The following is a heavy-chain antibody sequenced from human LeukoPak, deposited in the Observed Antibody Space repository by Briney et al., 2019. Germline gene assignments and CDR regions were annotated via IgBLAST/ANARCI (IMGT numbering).Heavy chain of an antibody. V-gene: IGHV3-7*05. CDR3: ARDSRGYPY. J-gene: IGHJ4*02. Sequence: GGPLRLSCAASGLTLSNYWMTWVRQAPGKGLEWVANINQDGSEKNYVDSVKGRFTISRDNAKNSLYLEMNSLRAEDMGVYYCARDSRGYPYWGQGTLVTVSS. CDR2: INQDGSEK. D-gene: IGHD3-22*01. CDR1: GLTLSNYW.